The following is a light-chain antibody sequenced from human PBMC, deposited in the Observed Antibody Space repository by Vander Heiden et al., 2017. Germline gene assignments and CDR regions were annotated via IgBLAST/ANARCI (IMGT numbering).Light chain of an antibody. CDR2: GAS. CDR3: QQSYIPPYT. V-gene: IGKV1-39*01. Sequence: DIQITQSPSSLSATVADRVTVSCRASQSISISLNWYQLKPGKAPRLLIFGASTLQSGAPSRFSGSGSGTDFTLTISGLQPEDSATYYCQQSYIPPYTFGQGTKLEIK. CDR1: QSISIS. J-gene: IGKJ2*01.